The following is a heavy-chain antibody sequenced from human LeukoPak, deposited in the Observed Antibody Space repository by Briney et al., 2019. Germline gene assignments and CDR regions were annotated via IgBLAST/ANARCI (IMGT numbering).Heavy chain of an antibody. CDR2: INAGNGNT. V-gene: IGHV1-3*01. CDR1: GYTFTSYA. Sequence: ASVKVSCKASGYTFTSYAMHWLRQAPGQRLEWMGWINAGNGNTKYSQKFQGRVTITRDTSASTAYMELSSLRSEDTAVYYCARGNAYYYDSRLAYWGQGTLVTVSS. CDR3: ARGNAYYYDSRLAY. D-gene: IGHD3-22*01. J-gene: IGHJ4*02.